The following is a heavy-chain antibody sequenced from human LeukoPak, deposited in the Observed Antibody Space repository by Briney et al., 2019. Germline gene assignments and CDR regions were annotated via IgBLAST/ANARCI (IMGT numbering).Heavy chain of an antibody. CDR3: AGGLQSNYYYGMDV. J-gene: IGHJ6*02. V-gene: IGHV4-31*01. Sequence: SETLSLTCTVSGGSISSGGYYWSWIRQHPGKGLEWIGYIYYSGSTYYNPSLKSQVTISVDTSKNQFSLKLSSVTAADTAVYYCAGGLQSNYYYGMDVWGQGTTVTVSS. D-gene: IGHD4-11*01. CDR1: GGSISSGGYY. CDR2: IYYSGST.